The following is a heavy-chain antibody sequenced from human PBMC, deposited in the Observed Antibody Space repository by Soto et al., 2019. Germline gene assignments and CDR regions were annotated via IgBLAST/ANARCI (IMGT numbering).Heavy chain of an antibody. V-gene: IGHV4-30-4*01. Sequence: QVQLQESGPGLLKPSHSLSLTCTVSGVSITGGGYYWSWIRQAPGKGLEWIGNIFCNGATSYNPSLASRVTISHARSKNQFSMKLDSVTATDTAVYYCARDRRVTNSRSPGDSYHYGLDVWGQETTVTVSS. CDR2: IFCNGAT. D-gene: IGHD6-6*01. CDR1: GVSITGGGYY. J-gene: IGHJ6*02. CDR3: ARDRRVTNSRSPGDSYHYGLDV.